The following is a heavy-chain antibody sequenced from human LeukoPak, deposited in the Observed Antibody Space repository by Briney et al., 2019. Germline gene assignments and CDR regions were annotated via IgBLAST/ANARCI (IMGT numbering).Heavy chain of an antibody. J-gene: IGHJ4*02. CDR3: AKDFRWSFDY. D-gene: IGHD3-3*01. CDR2: VENNGNEK. V-gene: IGHV3-30*02. CDR1: GFTFSINN. Sequence: GGSLRLSCAASGFTFSINNMHWVRQAPGKGLGWVAFVENNGNEKYADSVRGRFTVSRDNSRNTLYLQMNSLRNEDTAVYYCAKDFRWSFDYWGQGSLVTVSS.